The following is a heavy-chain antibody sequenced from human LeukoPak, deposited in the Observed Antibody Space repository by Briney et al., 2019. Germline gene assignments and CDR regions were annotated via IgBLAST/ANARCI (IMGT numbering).Heavy chain of an antibody. Sequence: GGSLRLSCAASGFTFSSYSMNWVRQAPGKGLEWVSSISSSSSYIYYADSVKGRFTISRDNAKNSLYLQMNSLRAEDTAVYYCAREGGGSTSYSIGYYYMDVWGKGTKVTVSS. V-gene: IGHV3-21*01. J-gene: IGHJ6*03. CDR3: AREGGGSTSYSIGYYYMDV. CDR1: GFTFSSYS. D-gene: IGHD2-2*01. CDR2: ISSSSSYI.